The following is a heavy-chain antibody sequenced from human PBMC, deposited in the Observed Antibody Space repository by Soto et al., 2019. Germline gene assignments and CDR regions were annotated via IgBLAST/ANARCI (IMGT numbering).Heavy chain of an antibody. CDR2: ISAYNGNT. V-gene: IGHV1-18*01. J-gene: IGHJ3*01. CDR3: GGDGPRDRPFDF. CDR1: GYTFTSYG. Sequence: QVQLVQSGAEVKKPGASVKVSCKASGYTFTSYGISWVRQAPGQGLEWMGWISAYNGNTNYAQKLQGRVTMTTDTPTSTAYRERRSRRSDDTAVYYCGGDGPRDRPFDFWGQGTMVTVSS.